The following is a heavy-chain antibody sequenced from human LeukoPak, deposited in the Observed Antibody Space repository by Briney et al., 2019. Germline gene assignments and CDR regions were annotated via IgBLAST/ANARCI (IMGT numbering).Heavy chain of an antibody. J-gene: IGHJ4*02. CDR2: ISSSSSYI. D-gene: IGHD3-22*01. V-gene: IGHV3-21*01. CDR3: AQGSGYYGNYFDY. CDR1: GFTFSSYA. Sequence: GGSLRLSCAASGFTFSSYAMNWVRQAPGKGLEWVSSISSSSSYIYYADSVKGRFTISRDNAKNSLYLQMNSLRAEDTAVYYCAQGSGYYGNYFDYWGQGTLVTVSS.